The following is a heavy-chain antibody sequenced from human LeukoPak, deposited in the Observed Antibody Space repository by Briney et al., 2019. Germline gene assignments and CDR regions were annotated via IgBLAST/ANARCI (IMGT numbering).Heavy chain of an antibody. D-gene: IGHD4-17*01. CDR2: INHSGST. Sequence: SETLSLTCAVYGGSFSGYYWSWIRQPQGKGLEWMGEINHSGSTNYNPSLKSRVTISVDTSKNQFSLKLSSVTAADTAVYYCASRSYGDYVQPYYMDVWGKGTTVAVSS. CDR1: GGSFSGYY. J-gene: IGHJ6*03. CDR3: ASRSYGDYVQPYYMDV. V-gene: IGHV4-34*01.